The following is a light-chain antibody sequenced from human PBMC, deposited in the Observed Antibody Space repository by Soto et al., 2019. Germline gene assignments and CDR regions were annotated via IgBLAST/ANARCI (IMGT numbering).Light chain of an antibody. Sequence: EIVMTQSPATVSVSPGERVTLSCRASQSIRTNVAWYQQKPGQALWLLIYDASTRATGLSSRFSASGSGTEFTLTISSLQSEDVATYYCQQYNDWAPLTFGGGTRLEI. J-gene: IGKJ4*01. V-gene: IGKV3-15*01. CDR1: QSIRTN. CDR2: DAS. CDR3: QQYNDWAPLT.